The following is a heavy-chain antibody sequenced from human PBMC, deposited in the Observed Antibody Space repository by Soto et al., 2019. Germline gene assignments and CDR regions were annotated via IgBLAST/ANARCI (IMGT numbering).Heavy chain of an antibody. CDR3: ARGWGRWPHEKPGDY. D-gene: IGHD3-16*01. Sequence: QVQLVQSGAELKEPGASVKVSCTASEYTFANHDINWVRQATGRGLEWMGWMNPNSGNSGFAQKFQDRVTMTRDTSRDTGYMELRNLRSDDTAVYYCARGWGRWPHEKPGDYWGQGTLVTVS. CDR1: EYTFANHD. CDR2: MNPNSGNS. V-gene: IGHV1-8*01. J-gene: IGHJ4*02.